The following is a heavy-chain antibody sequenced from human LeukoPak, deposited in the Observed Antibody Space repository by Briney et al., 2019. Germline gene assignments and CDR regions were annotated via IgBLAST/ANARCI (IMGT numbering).Heavy chain of an antibody. J-gene: IGHJ3*02. Sequence: GASVKVSCKASGYTFTGYYMHWVRQAPGQGLEWMGWINPNSGGTNYAQKFQGRVTMTRDTSISTAYMELSRLRSDDTAVYYCARDLEWLYPGGAFDILGQGTMVTVSS. V-gene: IGHV1-2*02. CDR3: ARDLEWLYPGGAFDI. CDR1: GYTFTGYY. CDR2: INPNSGGT. D-gene: IGHD3-3*01.